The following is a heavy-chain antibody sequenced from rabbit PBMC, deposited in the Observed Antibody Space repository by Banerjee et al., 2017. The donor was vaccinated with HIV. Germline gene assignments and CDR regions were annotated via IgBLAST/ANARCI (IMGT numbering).Heavy chain of an antibody. D-gene: IGHD4-2*01. Sequence: QSLEESGGDLVKPGASLTLTCTASGFSFSSSYYMCWVRQAPGKGLEWIACIYVGSTGSTYYASWAKGRFTISKTSSTTVTLQMTSLTAADTATYFCARDIAGSGDVSYDLWGPGTLVTVS. J-gene: IGHJ6*01. CDR2: IYVGSTGST. CDR1: GFSFSSSYY. CDR3: ARDIAGSGDVSYDL. V-gene: IGHV1S40*01.